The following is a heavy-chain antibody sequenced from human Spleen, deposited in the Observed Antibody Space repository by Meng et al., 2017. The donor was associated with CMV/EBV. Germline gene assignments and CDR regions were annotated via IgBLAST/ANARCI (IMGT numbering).Heavy chain of an antibody. CDR2: MNTNSDNR. J-gene: IGHJ5*02. CDR1: GYSFSSYD. D-gene: IGHD2-2*01. Sequence: ASVKVSCKASGYSFSSYDINWVRQATGQGLEWMGWMNTNSDNRGYAQKFQGRVTMTRDTSTDTAYMELRSLRFDDTAIYFCARDSITTNFDGPAAKYNWFDPWGQGTLVTVSS. CDR3: ARDSITTNFDGPAAKYNWFDP. V-gene: IGHV1-8*01.